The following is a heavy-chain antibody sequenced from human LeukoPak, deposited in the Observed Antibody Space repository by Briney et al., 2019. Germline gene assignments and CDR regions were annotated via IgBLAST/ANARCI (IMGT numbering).Heavy chain of an antibody. J-gene: IGHJ4*02. Sequence: GGSLRLPCAVPGFSVSSTYMSWVRQAPGKGLEWVSVIYSGGSTYYADSVKGRFTISRDNSKNTLYLQMNSLRAEDTAVYYCARESNYDYWGQGTLVTVSS. CDR3: ARESNYDY. V-gene: IGHV3-66*01. CDR1: GFSVSSTY. CDR2: IYSGGST. D-gene: IGHD2/OR15-2a*01.